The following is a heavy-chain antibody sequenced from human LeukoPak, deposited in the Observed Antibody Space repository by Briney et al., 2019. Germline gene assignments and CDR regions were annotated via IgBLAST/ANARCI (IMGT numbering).Heavy chain of an antibody. CDR3: ATLTGAPFDY. Sequence: PSETLSLTCTVSGGSISSSSYYWGWIRQPPGKGLEWIGSIYYSGSTYYNPSLKCRVTISVDTSKNQFSLKLSSVTAADTAVYYCATLTGAPFDYWGQGTLVTVSS. CDR1: GGSISSSSYY. CDR2: IYYSGST. D-gene: IGHD3-10*01. J-gene: IGHJ4*02. V-gene: IGHV4-39*01.